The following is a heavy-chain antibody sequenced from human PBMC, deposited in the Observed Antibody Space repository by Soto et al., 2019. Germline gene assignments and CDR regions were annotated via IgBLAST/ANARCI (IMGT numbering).Heavy chain of an antibody. Sequence: QVQLQQWGAGLLKPSETLSLNCAVYGGSFSGYYWSWIRQPPGKGLEWIGEINHRGSINYNPALKSRVTMSVHTSTNQCSLKLNSVTAADTAVFYCARGARMRIPAASGRDYYYHGLDVWGQGTAVTVSS. CDR3: ARGARMRIPAASGRDYYYHGLDV. V-gene: IGHV4-34*01. D-gene: IGHD2-15*01. CDR2: INHRGSI. J-gene: IGHJ6*02. CDR1: GGSFSGYY.